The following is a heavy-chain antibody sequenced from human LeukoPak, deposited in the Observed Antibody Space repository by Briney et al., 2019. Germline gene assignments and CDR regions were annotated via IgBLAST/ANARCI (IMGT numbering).Heavy chain of an antibody. Sequence: ASVTVSCKASGYTFTGYYMHWVRQAPGQGLEWMGWINPNSGGTNYAQKFQGRVTMTRDTSISTAYMELSRPRSDDTAVYYCASQKDYGDYGWFDPWGQGTLVTVSS. CDR2: INPNSGGT. V-gene: IGHV1-2*02. D-gene: IGHD4-17*01. CDR3: ASQKDYGDYGWFDP. J-gene: IGHJ5*02. CDR1: GYTFTGYY.